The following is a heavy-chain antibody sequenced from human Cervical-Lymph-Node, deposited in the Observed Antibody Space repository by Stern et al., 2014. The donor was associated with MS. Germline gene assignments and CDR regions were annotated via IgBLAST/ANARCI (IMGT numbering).Heavy chain of an antibody. J-gene: IGHJ6*02. CDR2: ISWSSGKI. CDR3: ARAIGFCSGGNCEPYYYYGIDV. Sequence: EVQLVESGGDLVQPGRSLRLSCAASGFRFDDYAMYWVRQAPGKGLEWVSGISWSSGKIGYADSVKGRFTSSRGNVKQSLFLQMNSLRSEDTASYYCARAIGFCSGGNCEPYYYYGIDVWGQGTRVTVSS. CDR1: GFRFDDYA. V-gene: IGHV3-9*01. D-gene: IGHD2-15*01.